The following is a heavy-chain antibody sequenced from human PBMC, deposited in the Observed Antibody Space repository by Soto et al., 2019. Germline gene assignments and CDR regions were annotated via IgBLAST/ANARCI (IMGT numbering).Heavy chain of an antibody. CDR2: TYYRSKWYN. V-gene: IGHV6-1*01. CDR3: VRLIGNSWLDF. J-gene: IGHJ5*01. Sequence: QVQLQQSEPGLVKPSQTLSLTCAISGDSVSSSSVTWNWIRQSPSRGLEWLGRTYYRSKWYNDYAESVKSQITINPDTSKNQFSLHLNSVTPEDTAVYDCVRLIGNSWLDFWGQGTLVTVSS. CDR1: GDSVSSSSVT. D-gene: IGHD1-26*01.